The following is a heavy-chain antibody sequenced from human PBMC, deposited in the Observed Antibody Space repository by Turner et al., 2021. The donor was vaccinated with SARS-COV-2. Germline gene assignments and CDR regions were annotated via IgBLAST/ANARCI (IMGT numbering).Heavy chain of an antibody. CDR1: GGSISSYY. V-gene: IGHV4-59*08. D-gene: IGHD5-18*01. CDR2: ISGST. CDR3: ARHGNELGIQL. Sequence: VQLQESPPGLLTPSETLSLTCTVSGGSISSYYCGWIRQPPGKGLEWIGYISGSTNYNPSHKSRVTISVDTSKNQFSLKLSSVTAAETAVYYCARHGNELGIQLWGQGTLVTVSS. J-gene: IGHJ4*02.